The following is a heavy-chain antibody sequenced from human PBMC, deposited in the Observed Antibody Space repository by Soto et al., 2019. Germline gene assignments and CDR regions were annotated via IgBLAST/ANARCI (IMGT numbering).Heavy chain of an antibody. D-gene: IGHD5-18*01. CDR1: GFSLSNARMG. V-gene: IGHV2-26*01. Sequence: QVTLKESGPVLVKPTETLTLTCTVSGFSLSNARMGVSWIRQPPGKALEWLAHIFPNDEKSYSTSLKNRLTVSKDTSKSQVVLTMTNMDPVDTATYYCGRTNGNSYGFVYWGQGTLVTVSS. CDR3: GRTNGNSYGFVY. CDR2: IFPNDEK. J-gene: IGHJ4*02.